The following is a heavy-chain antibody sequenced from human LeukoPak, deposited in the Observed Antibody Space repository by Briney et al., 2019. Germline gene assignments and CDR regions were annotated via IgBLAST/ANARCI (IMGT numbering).Heavy chain of an antibody. CDR2: INPNSGGT. Sequence: ASVKVSCKASGYTFTGYFMHWVRQAPGQGLEWMGWINPNSGGTNYAQKFQGRVTMTRDTSISTAYMELSRLTSDDTAVYYCARDILTDDAFDIWAKGQWSPSLQ. D-gene: IGHD7-27*01. CDR3: ARDILTDDAFDI. CDR1: GYTFTGYF. J-gene: IGHJ3*02. V-gene: IGHV1-2*02.